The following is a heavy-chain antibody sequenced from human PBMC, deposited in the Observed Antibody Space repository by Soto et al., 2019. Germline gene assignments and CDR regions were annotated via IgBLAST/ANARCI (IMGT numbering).Heavy chain of an antibody. D-gene: IGHD3-10*01. J-gene: IGHJ4*02. CDR1: GYRFTSYW. V-gene: IGHV5-10-1*01. CDR3: SIIPPGYGSGSYYGFDY. Sequence: EVQLVQSGAEVKKPGESLRISCKGSGYRFTSYWISWVRQMPGKGLEWMGRIDPSDSYTNYSPSFQGHVTISADKSISTAYLQWTSLKASDTAMYYCSIIPPGYGSGSYYGFDYWGQGTLVTVSS. CDR2: IDPSDSYT.